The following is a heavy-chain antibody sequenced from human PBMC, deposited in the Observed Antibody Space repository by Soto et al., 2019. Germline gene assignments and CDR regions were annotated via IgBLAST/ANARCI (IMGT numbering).Heavy chain of an antibody. J-gene: IGHJ4*02. V-gene: IGHV1-3*01. Sequence: QVQLVQSGAEVKKPGASVKVSCKASGYTFTSYAMHWVRQAPGQRLEWMGWINAGNGNTKYSQKFQGRVTITRDTSESTAYMELSSLRSEDTAVYYGALTVTTTSYYFDYWGQGTLVTVSS. D-gene: IGHD4-17*01. CDR2: INAGNGNT. CDR1: GYTFTSYA. CDR3: ALTVTTTSYYFDY.